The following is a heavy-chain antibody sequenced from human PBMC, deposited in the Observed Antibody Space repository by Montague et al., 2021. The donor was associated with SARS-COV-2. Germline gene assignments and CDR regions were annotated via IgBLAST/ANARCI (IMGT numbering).Heavy chain of an antibody. D-gene: IGHD3-22*01. Sequence: SETLSLTCAVYGGSFSDNYWSWIRKPPGKGLEWIGEINHRGTSNYNPSHKSRVSISVDTSKNQFSLYLGSVTAADTAVYYCARGRQHFNMIVVVMTGGEYYFDYWGQGTLVTVSS. CDR1: GGSFSDNY. J-gene: IGHJ4*02. CDR2: INHRGTS. CDR3: ARGRQHFNMIVVVMTGGEYYFDY. V-gene: IGHV4-34*01.